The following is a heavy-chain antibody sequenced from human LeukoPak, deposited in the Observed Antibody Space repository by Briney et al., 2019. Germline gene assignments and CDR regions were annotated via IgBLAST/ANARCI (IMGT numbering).Heavy chain of an antibody. Sequence: PGGSLRLSCAASGFTFTTYAMHWVRQAPGKGLEWVAVIWYDGSNKYYTDSVKGRFTVSRDNAKNTLSLQMNGLRAEDTAVYYCARDHSSCADHWGQGTLVTVSS. V-gene: IGHV3-33*01. CDR1: GFTFTTYA. J-gene: IGHJ4*02. D-gene: IGHD2-15*01. CDR2: IWYDGSNK. CDR3: ARDHSSCADH.